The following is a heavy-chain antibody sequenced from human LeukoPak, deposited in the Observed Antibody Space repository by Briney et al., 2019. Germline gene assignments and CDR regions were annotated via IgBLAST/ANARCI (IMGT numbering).Heavy chain of an antibody. CDR3: TTEVLEGATDGTFDI. CDR1: GFTFSSYA. CDR2: IGSSGGST. D-gene: IGHD1-26*01. V-gene: IGHV3-23*01. J-gene: IGHJ3*02. Sequence: PGGSLRLSCVASGFTFSSYAMNWVRQAPGKGLEWVSAIGSSGGSTYYADSVKGRFTISRDNSKNTLFLQMNSLKTEDTAVYYCTTEVLEGATDGTFDIWGQGTMVTVSS.